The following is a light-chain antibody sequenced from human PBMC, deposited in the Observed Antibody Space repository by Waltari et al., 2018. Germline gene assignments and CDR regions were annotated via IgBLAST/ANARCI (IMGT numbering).Light chain of an antibody. CDR3: MIWHNSAWV. CDR1: SGINVGTYR. CDR2: YTSDSDK. V-gene: IGLV5-45*02. J-gene: IGLJ3*02. Sequence: QAVLTQPSSLSASPGASASLTCTLRSGINVGTYRIYWYQQKPGRPPQYLHGYTSDSDKQQGPGVPSRFSGSKDASANAGILLISGLQSEDEADYYCMIWHNSAWVFGGGTKLTVL.